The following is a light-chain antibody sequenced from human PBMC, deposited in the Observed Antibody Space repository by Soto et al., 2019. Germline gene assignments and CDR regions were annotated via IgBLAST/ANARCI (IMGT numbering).Light chain of an antibody. CDR3: QQRITWPLT. CDR1: QSISSH. J-gene: IGKJ4*02. V-gene: IGKV3-11*01. Sequence: EIVLTQSPATLSLSPGERATLSCRASQSISSHLAWYKQKPGQAPRLLIYGASNRATGIPARFSGSVSGTAFTLTISSLEPEDVAVYYCQQRITWPLTFGGGTKVEIK. CDR2: GAS.